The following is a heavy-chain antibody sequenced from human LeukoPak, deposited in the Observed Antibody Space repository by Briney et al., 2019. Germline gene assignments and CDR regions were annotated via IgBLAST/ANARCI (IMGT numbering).Heavy chain of an antibody. J-gene: IGHJ4*02. D-gene: IGHD2-2*01. CDR1: GFDFNDYA. Sequence: GGSLRLSCAASGFDFNDYAMHWVRQAPGKGLEWVSGISWNSGSIGYADSVKGRFTISRDNAKNSLYLQMNSLRAEDMALYYCVRGYCSSTSCYSDYWGQGTLVTVSS. CDR2: ISWNSGSI. CDR3: VRGYCSSTSCYSDY. V-gene: IGHV3-9*03.